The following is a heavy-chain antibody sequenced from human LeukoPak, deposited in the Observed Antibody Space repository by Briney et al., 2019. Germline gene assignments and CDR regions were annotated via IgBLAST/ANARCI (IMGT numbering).Heavy chain of an antibody. CDR2: IYSGGST. J-gene: IGHJ6*03. V-gene: IGHV3-53*01. D-gene: IGHD7-27*01. Sequence: GGSLRLSCAASGFTVSSNYMSWVRQAPGKGLEWVSVIYSGGSTYYADSVKGRFTISRDNSKNTLYLQMNSLRAEDTAVYYCAKGSNWGSMGYFFYMDVWGKGTTVTVSS. CDR1: GFTVSSNY. CDR3: AKGSNWGSMGYFFYMDV.